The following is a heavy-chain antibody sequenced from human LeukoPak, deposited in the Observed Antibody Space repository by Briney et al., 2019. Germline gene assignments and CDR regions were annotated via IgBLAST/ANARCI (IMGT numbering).Heavy chain of an antibody. D-gene: IGHD5-18*01. V-gene: IGHV1-18*01. J-gene: IGHJ4*02. CDR2: ISAYNGNT. CDR3: ARGRERDTAMVYYFDY. Sequence: ASVKVSCKASGYTFTSYGISWVRQAPGQGLEWMGWISAYNGNTNYAQKLQGRVTMTTDTSTSTAYMELSSLRSEDTAVYYCARGRERDTAMVYYFDYWGQGTLVTVSS. CDR1: GYTFTSYG.